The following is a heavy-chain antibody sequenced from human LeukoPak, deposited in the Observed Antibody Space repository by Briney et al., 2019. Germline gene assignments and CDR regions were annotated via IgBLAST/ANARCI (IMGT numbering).Heavy chain of an antibody. Sequence: SETLSLTCTVSGGAISSSSSGYYWGWIRQPPGKGLEWIGNTYYSGSTYYNPSLKSRVTISIDTSKNQFSLKLSSVTAADTAVYYCARREPTGGDYCFDYWGQEILVTVSS. V-gene: IGHV4-39*01. D-gene: IGHD2-21*02. CDR1: GGAISSSSSGYY. CDR3: ARREPTGGDYCFDY. CDR2: TYYSGST. J-gene: IGHJ4*02.